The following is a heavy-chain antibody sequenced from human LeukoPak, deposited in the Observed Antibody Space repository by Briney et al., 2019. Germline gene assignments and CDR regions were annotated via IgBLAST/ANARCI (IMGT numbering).Heavy chain of an antibody. CDR1: GYPFIGNY. V-gene: IGHV1-2*02. CDR3: ASLSHYDLSGYFY. D-gene: IGHD3-22*01. Sequence: VASVKVSCKASGYPFIGNYIHRVRQAPGQGLEWMGWINPNSGGTQYSQKFQGRVTLTRDTSITTGYMELSGLTSDDTAVYYCASLSHYDLSGYFYWGQGTLVTVSS. CDR2: INPNSGGT. J-gene: IGHJ4*02.